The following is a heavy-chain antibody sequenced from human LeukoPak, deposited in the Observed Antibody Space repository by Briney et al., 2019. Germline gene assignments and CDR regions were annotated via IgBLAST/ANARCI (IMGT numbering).Heavy chain of an antibody. CDR2: IYTRGST. V-gene: IGHV4-59*10. CDR1: GGPFSGYF. Sequence: PSETLSLTCAVSGGPFSGYFWSWIRQSSGKGLEWIGRIYTRGSTNYNPSLKSRVTMSVDTSKNQFCLKLSSVTAADTAVYYCARGRYCSADICSGGDAFDIWGQGTMVSVSS. CDR3: ARGRYCSADICSGGDAFDI. D-gene: IGHD2-15*01. J-gene: IGHJ3*02.